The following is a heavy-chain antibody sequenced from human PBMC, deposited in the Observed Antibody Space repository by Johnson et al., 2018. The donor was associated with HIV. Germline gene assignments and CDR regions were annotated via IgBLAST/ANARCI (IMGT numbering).Heavy chain of an antibody. V-gene: IGHV3-20*04. CDR3: ARDHPQWPSI. CDR1: GFMFDDYG. Sequence: VQLVESGGGVVRPGGSLRLSCTASGFMFDDYGMNWVRQAPGKGLEWVSGINWNGGSTGYADSLKGRFTISRDNAKNSLYLQMNSLRAEDTALYYCARDHPQWPSIWGQGTMVTVSS. J-gene: IGHJ3*02. CDR2: INWNGGST. D-gene: IGHD6-19*01.